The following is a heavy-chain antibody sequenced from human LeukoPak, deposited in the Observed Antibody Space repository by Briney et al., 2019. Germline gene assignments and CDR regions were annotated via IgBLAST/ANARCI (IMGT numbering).Heavy chain of an antibody. J-gene: IGHJ6*02. D-gene: IGHD6-6*01. CDR1: GGSITSSSYY. Sequence: PSETLSLTCTVSGGSITSSSYYWSWIRQHPGKGLEWIGYIYYSGSAYYNPSLKSRVTISVDTSKNQFSLKLSSVTAADTAVYYCARDLRSSSSSGINYYGMDVWGQGTTVTVSS. CDR3: ARDLRSSSSSGINYYGMDV. CDR2: IYYSGSA. V-gene: IGHV4-31*03.